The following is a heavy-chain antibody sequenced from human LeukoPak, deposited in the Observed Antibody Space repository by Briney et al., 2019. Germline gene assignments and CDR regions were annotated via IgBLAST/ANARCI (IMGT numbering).Heavy chain of an antibody. D-gene: IGHD3-3*01. CDR2: IYYSGST. V-gene: IGHV4-39*01. CDR1: GGSISSSSYY. CDR3: ARSLYDFWSGYYYYMDV. Sequence: SETLSLTCTVSGGSISSSSYYWGWIRQPPGKGLEWIGSIYYSGSTYYSPSLKSRVTISVDTSKNQLSLKLSSVTAADTAVYYCARSLYDFWSGYYYYMDVWGKGTTVTVSS. J-gene: IGHJ6*03.